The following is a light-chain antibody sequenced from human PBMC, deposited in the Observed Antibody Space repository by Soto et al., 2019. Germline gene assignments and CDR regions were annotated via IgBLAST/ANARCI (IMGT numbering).Light chain of an antibody. J-gene: IGKJ5*01. CDR1: QSVSSSY. CDR2: GAS. V-gene: IGKV3-20*01. CDR3: QQYGSSSGIT. Sequence: EIVLTQSPGTLSLSNGERATLSCRASQSVSSSYLAWYQQKPGQAPRLLIYGASSRATGIPDRFSGSGSGTDFTLTISRLEPEDFAVYYCQQYGSSSGITFGQGTRLEVK.